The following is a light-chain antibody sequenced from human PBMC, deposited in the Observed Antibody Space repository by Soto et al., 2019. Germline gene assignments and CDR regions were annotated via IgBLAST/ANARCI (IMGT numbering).Light chain of an antibody. CDR3: HQYNNWPQT. Sequence: EIVMTQSPATLSVSPGERATLSCRASQSVSSRLAWYQQKPGQAPRLLILGASTRATGIPARFSGSGSGTDFTLTMSSLQSEDFTVYYCHQYNNWPQTFGQGTKLEIK. V-gene: IGKV3-15*01. J-gene: IGKJ2*01. CDR1: QSVSSR. CDR2: GAS.